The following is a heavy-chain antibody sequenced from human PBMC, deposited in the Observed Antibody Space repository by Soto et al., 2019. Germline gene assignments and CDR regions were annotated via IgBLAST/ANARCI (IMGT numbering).Heavy chain of an antibody. V-gene: IGHV3-33*01. CDR1: GFTFSSYG. Sequence: QVQLVESGGGVVQPGRSLRLSCAASGFTFSSYGMQWVRQAPGKGLEWVAVIWYDGSKKYYADSVKGRFTISRDNSKNTLYLQMNSLRSVDTAVYYCAARAYFFDYWGQGTLVTVSS. CDR2: IWYDGSKK. D-gene: IGHD3-10*01. CDR3: AARAYFFDY. J-gene: IGHJ4*02.